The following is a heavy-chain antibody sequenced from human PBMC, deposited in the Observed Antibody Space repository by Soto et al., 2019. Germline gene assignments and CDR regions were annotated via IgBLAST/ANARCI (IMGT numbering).Heavy chain of an antibody. V-gene: IGHV4-31*03. CDR2: IYYSGST. CDR3: ARDESDAFDI. CDR1: GGSISSGGYY. Sequence: PSETLSLTCTVSGGSISSGGYYWSWIRQHPGKGLEWIGYIYYSGSTYYNPSLKSRVTISVDTSKNQFSLKLSSATAADTAVYYCARDESDAFDIWGQGTMVTVSS. J-gene: IGHJ3*02.